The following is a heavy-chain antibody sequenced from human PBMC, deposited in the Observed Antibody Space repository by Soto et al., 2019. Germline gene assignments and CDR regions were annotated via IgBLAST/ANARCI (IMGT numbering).Heavy chain of an antibody. CDR2: IYYSGST. CDR1: GGSISSGGYH. J-gene: IGHJ4*02. D-gene: IGHD2-21*01. CDR3: ARDVWPYYFDY. Sequence: QVQLQGSGPGLVKSSQTLSLTCTVSGGSISSGGYHWNWIRQHPGKGLEWIGNIYYSGSTYYNPSLKSRVTISIDTSKNQFSLKLSSVTAADTAVYYCARDVWPYYFDYWGQGTLVTVSS. V-gene: IGHV4-31*03.